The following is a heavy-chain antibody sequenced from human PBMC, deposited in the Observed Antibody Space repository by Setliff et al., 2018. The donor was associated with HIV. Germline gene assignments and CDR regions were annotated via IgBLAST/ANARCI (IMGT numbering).Heavy chain of an antibody. V-gene: IGHV4-4*07. CDR2: FYTSGST. Sequence: PSETLSLTCAVYGGSFSGYDWSWIRQPAGKGLEWIGRFYTSGSTNYNPSLKSRVTMSVDTSKNQFSLKVRYVTAADTAIYYCAREVWGQVAHVPYGMDVWGQGTTVTVSS. CDR3: AREVWGQVAHVPYGMDV. D-gene: IGHD5-12*01. CDR1: GGSFSGYD. J-gene: IGHJ6*02.